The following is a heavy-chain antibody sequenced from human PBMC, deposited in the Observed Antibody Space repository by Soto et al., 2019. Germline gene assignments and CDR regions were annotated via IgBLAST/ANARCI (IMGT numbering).Heavy chain of an antibody. CDR1: GFTVSSNY. CDR2: IYSGGST. CDR3: ARRGFGTYYYYMDV. D-gene: IGHD3-16*01. J-gene: IGHJ6*03. V-gene: IGHV3-66*04. Sequence: EVQLVESGGGLVQPGGSLRLSCAASGFTVSSNYMSWVRQAPGKGLDWVSVIYSGGSTYYADSVKGRFTISRDNSKNTLYLQMNSLRAEDTAVYYCARRGFGTYYYYMDVWGKGTTVTVSS.